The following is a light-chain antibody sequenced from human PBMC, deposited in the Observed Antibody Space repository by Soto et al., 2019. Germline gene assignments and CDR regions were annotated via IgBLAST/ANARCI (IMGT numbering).Light chain of an antibody. CDR3: AAWDDSLNAYV. V-gene: IGLV1-44*01. Sequence: QSVLTQPPSAAGTPGQRVTISCSGGSSNIGSNTVNWYQQLPGTAPKLLSYSNNERPSGVPDRFSGSKSGTSASLAISGLQSEDETDFCCAAWDDSLNAYVIGTGTKVTVL. J-gene: IGLJ1*01. CDR1: SSNIGSNT. CDR2: SNN.